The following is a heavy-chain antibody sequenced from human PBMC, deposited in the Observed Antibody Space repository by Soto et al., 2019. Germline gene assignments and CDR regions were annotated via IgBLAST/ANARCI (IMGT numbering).Heavy chain of an antibody. V-gene: IGHV4-34*01. J-gene: IGHJ4*02. CDR2: STDGGTS. D-gene: IGHD5-18*01. CDR1: GGCFGGYY. Sequence: PSETLSLTCAVYGGCFGGYYWRWIRQSPGKGRGWIGESTDGGTSLYNPSLKCRVTVSVDTSKNQFSLKLSSGTAADAAVYYCARYSYHFGCWGQGPLCGVSS. CDR3: ARYSYHFGC.